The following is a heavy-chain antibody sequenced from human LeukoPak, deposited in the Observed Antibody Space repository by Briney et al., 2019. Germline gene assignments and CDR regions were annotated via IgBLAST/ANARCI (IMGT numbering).Heavy chain of an antibody. CDR2: ISGSGSYI. J-gene: IGHJ4*02. Sequence: GGSLRLSCAASGFTFSSYSLNWVRQAPGKGLEWVSSISGSGSYIYYADSVKGRFTISRDNAKNSVYLQMNSLRAEDTAVYYCARQDGYSSGWYVDYWGQGTLVTVSS. CDR3: ARQDGYSSGWYVDY. CDR1: GFTFSSYS. V-gene: IGHV3-21*01. D-gene: IGHD6-19*01.